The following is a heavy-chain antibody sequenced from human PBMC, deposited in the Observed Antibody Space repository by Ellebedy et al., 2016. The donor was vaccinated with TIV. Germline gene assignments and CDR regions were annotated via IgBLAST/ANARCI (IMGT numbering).Heavy chain of an antibody. V-gene: IGHV6-1*01. CDR1: GDSVPSNSAG. CDR2: TYYRSKWYN. J-gene: IGHJ6*02. CDR3: ARRSSRNVMDV. D-gene: IGHD6-13*01. Sequence: MPSETLSLTCAISGDSVPSNSAGWNWIRQSPSRGLEWLGRTYYRSKWYNDYAVSVKSRITINPETSKNQYSLQLNSVTHEDTPVNYCARRSSRNVMDVWGQGTTVTVSS.